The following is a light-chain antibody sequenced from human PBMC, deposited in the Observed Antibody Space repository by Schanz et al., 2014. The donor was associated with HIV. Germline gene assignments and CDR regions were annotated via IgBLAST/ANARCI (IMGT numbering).Light chain of an antibody. Sequence: DIQMTQSPSSLSSSVGDRVTITCRASQSISSYLNWYQQKPGKPPKLLIYAASSLQSGVPTRFSGSGSGTDFTLTIRSLQPEDFATYYCQQSFSTPLTFGGGTKVEIK. CDR1: QSISSY. CDR3: QQSFSTPLT. J-gene: IGKJ4*01. CDR2: AAS. V-gene: IGKV1-39*01.